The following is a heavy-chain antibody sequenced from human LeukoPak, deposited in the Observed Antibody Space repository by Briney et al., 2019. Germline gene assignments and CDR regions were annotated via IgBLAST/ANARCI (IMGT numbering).Heavy chain of an antibody. Sequence: GGSLRLSCAASGFTFSSYAMHWVRQAPGKGLEYVSAISSNGGSTYYANSVKGRFTISRDNSKNTLYLQMGSLRAEDMAVYYCARTLTHSGSYLRNYYYYMDVWGKGTTVTVSS. V-gene: IGHV3-64*01. CDR3: ARTLTHSGSYLRNYYYYMDV. D-gene: IGHD1-26*01. J-gene: IGHJ6*03. CDR1: GFTFSSYA. CDR2: ISSNGGST.